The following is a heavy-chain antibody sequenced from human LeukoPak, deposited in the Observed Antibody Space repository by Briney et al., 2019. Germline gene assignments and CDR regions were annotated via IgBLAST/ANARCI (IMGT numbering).Heavy chain of an antibody. CDR1: GYTFTGYY. CDR2: INPNSGGT. D-gene: IGHD3-9*01. J-gene: IGHJ3*02. Sequence: ASVTVSCKASGYTFTGYYMHWVRQAPGQGLEWMGWINPNSGGTNYPQKFQGWVTMTRDTSISTAYMELSRLRADDTAVYYCARAVGPNILTGDAFDIWGQGTMVTVSS. V-gene: IGHV1-2*04. CDR3: ARAVGPNILTGDAFDI.